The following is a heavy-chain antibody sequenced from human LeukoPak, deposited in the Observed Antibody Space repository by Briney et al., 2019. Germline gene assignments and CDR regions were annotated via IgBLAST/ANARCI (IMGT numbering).Heavy chain of an antibody. CDR1: GGSFSGYY. V-gene: IGHV4-34*01. CDR3: GRDRKGYCSSTSCYDAFDI. D-gene: IGHD2-2*01. Sequence: SETLSLTCAVYGGSFSGYYWSWIRQPPGKGLEWIGVISHSGSTNYNPSLKSRVTISVDTSKNQFSLKLSSVTAADTAVYYCGRDRKGYCSSTSCYDAFDIWGQGTMVTVSS. J-gene: IGHJ3*02. CDR2: ISHSGST.